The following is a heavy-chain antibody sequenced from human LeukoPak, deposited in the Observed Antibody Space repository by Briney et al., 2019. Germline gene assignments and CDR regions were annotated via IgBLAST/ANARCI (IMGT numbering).Heavy chain of an antibody. D-gene: IGHD1-26*01. CDR1: GGTFSTYA. V-gene: IGHV1-69*13. CDR3: ARDEGPGSYNAFDI. J-gene: IGHJ3*02. Sequence: ASVKVSCKASGGTFSTYAISWVRQAPGQGLEWMGGIIPILATANYAQKFQGRVTITADESTSTAYMELSSLRSEDTAVYYCARDEGPGSYNAFDIWGQGTMVTVSS. CDR2: IIPILATA.